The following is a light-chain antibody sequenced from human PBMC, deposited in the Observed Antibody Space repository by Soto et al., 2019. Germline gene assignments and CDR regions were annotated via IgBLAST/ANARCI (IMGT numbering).Light chain of an antibody. J-gene: IGKJ4*01. CDR1: QSNTSY. CDR2: SAS. V-gene: IGKV1-39*01. CDR3: RQSYSTLGLT. Sequence: DIQMTQSPSSLSASVGDRVTIACRASQSNTSYLSWYQQKPGKAPKLLIYSASCLQSGVPSRFSSSGSGTDFSLPISSRQREDVSTFYCRQSYSTLGLTFGGGTKVEIK.